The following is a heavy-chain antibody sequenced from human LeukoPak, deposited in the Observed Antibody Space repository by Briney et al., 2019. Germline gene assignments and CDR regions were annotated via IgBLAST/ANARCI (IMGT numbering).Heavy chain of an antibody. CDR3: ASYPIAVAGTDSQTKRLDY. Sequence: GASVKVSCKASGGTFSSYAISWVRQAPGQGLEWMGGIIPIFGTANYAQKFQGRVTITADESTSTAYMELSSLRSEDTAVYYCASYPIAVAGTDSQTKRLDYWGQGTLVTVSS. CDR2: IIPIFGTA. V-gene: IGHV1-69*13. CDR1: GGTFSSYA. D-gene: IGHD6-19*01. J-gene: IGHJ4*02.